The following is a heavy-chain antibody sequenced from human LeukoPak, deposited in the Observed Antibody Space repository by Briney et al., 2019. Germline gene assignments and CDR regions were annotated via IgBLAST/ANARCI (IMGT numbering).Heavy chain of an antibody. CDR2: IRSKAYGGTT. CDR3: TGVSSSLSPYTYDY. CDR1: GFTFGDYA. Sequence: GGSLRLSCTASGFTFGDYAMSWLRQAPGKGLEWVGFIRSKAYGGTTEYAASVKGRFTISRDDSKSIAYLQMNSLKTEDTAVYYCTGVSSSLSPYTYDYWGQGTLVTVSS. V-gene: IGHV3-49*03. D-gene: IGHD6-13*01. J-gene: IGHJ4*02.